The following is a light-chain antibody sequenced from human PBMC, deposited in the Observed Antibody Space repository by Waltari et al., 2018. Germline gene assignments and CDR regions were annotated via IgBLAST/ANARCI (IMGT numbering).Light chain of an antibody. J-gene: IGKJ4*01. CDR3: HQHNSWPPLS. CDR2: GAS. V-gene: IGKV3-15*01. CDR1: QIVSSN. Sequence: EIVMTQSPATLSVSPGERATLSCRASQIVSSNLAWYQQKPGQAPRLLIYGASTRATGGPARFSGSGSGTDFTLTISGLQSEDYAVYFCHQHNSWPPLSFGGGTKVEIK.